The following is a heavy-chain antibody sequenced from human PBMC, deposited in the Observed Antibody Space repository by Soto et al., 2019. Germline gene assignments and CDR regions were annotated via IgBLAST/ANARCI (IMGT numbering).Heavy chain of an antibody. CDR2: INPDSGGT. D-gene: IGHD3-3*01. Sequence: ASVKVSCKASGYSFTSYVLHWVRQAPGQSLERMGWINPDSGGTKVAQKFQGWVTMTRDTSISTAYMELSRLRSDDTAVYYCARGYYDFYYMEVWGKGTTVTVSS. J-gene: IGHJ6*03. V-gene: IGHV1-2*04. CDR1: GYSFTSYV. CDR3: ARGYYDFYYMEV.